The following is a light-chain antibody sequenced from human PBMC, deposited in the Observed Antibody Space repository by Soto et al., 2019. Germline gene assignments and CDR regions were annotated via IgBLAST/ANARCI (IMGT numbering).Light chain of an antibody. CDR2: GNS. Sequence: QSVLTQPPSVSGAPGQRVTISCTGSSSNIGAGYDVHWYQQLPGTAPKLLIYGNSNRPSGVPDRFSGSKSGTSASLAITGLQADDEADYYCQSYDSSLSGWVFGGGTKVPVL. J-gene: IGLJ3*02. CDR1: SSNIGAGYD. CDR3: QSYDSSLSGWV. V-gene: IGLV1-40*01.